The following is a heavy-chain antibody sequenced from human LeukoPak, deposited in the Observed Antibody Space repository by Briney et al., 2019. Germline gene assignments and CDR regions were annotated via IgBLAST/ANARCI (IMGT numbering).Heavy chain of an antibody. J-gene: IGHJ4*02. CDR2: ISFDGSNK. Sequence: GGSLRLSCAASGFTFSSYAMHWVRQAPGKGLEWVAVISFDGSNKYYADSVKGRFTISRDNSKNTLYLQMNSLRAEDTAVYYCARTEKYYDSSGYYYVYFDYWGQGTLVTVSS. V-gene: IGHV3-30-3*01. CDR3: ARTEKYYDSSGYYYVYFDY. CDR1: GFTFSSYA. D-gene: IGHD3-22*01.